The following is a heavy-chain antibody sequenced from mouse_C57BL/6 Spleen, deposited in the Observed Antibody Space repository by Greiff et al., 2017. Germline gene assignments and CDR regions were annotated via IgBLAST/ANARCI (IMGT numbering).Heavy chain of an antibody. CDR2: IWCGGST. CDR1: GFSFPSYG. J-gene: IGHJ2*01. V-gene: IGHV2-2*01. CDR3: ARNWGYGDYFDY. D-gene: IGHD1-1*01. Sequence: VQLQQSGPGLVQPSQRLSITCTVSGFSFPSYGVHWVRQSPGKGLEWLGVIWCGGSTDYNAAFISRLSLSKNNSKSQVFFKMNSLQADDTAIYYCARNWGYGDYFDYWGQGTTLTVSS.